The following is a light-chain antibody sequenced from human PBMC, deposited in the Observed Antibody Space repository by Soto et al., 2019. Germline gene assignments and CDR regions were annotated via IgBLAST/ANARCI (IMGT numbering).Light chain of an antibody. CDR1: QSVSSSY. Sequence: EIVLTQSPGTLSLSPGERATLSCRASQSVSSSYLAWYQQKPGQAPRLLIYGASSRATGIPDRFSGSGSGTYFTLISSRLEPDFSVVYCWQQYGSSRTFGQGTKVEIK. CDR3: QQYGSSRT. CDR2: GAS. V-gene: IGKV3-20*01. J-gene: IGKJ1*01.